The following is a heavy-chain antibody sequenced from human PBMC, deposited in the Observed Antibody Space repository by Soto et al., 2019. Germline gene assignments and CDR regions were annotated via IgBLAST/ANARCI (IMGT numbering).Heavy chain of an antibody. CDR1: GFTFDDYA. J-gene: IGHJ1*01. Sequence: PGGSLRLSCAASGFTFDDYAMHWVRQAPGKGLEWVSSISSTSSFRYYADSVKGRFTISRDNAKNSLYLQMNSLRAQDTAVYYCARGAPGRDGYNLDFQHWGQGTLVTVSS. D-gene: IGHD5-12*01. CDR2: ISSTSSFR. CDR3: ARGAPGRDGYNLDFQH. V-gene: IGHV3-21*01.